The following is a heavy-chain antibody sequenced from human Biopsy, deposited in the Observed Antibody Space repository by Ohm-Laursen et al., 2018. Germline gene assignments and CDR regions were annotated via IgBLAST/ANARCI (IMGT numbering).Heavy chain of an antibody. Sequence: GTLSLTCSVSGGSVSDSFHFWSWIRQPPGKGLEWIANVYDSGTTNYNPSLKSRVTISLDTSKNQFSLQVNSVAAADTAVYYCARTPRDSFWSGSYKRGLWFDPWGQGTLVIVSS. J-gene: IGHJ5*02. CDR1: GGSVSDSFHF. V-gene: IGHV4-61*01. CDR2: VYDSGTT. CDR3: ARTPRDSFWSGSYKRGLWFDP. D-gene: IGHD3-3*01.